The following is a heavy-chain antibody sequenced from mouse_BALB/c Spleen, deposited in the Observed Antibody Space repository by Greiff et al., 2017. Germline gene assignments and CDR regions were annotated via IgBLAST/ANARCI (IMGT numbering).Heavy chain of an antibody. Sequence: EVQLQQSGTVLARPGASVKMSCKASGYSFTSYWMHWVKQRPGQGLEWIGAIYPGNSDTSYNQKFKGKAKLTAVTSASTAYMELSSLTNEDSAVYYCTRWDYDVGFAYWGQGTLVTVSA. CDR3: TRWDYDVGFAY. V-gene: IGHV1-5*01. D-gene: IGHD2-4*01. CDR1: GYSFTSYW. CDR2: IYPGNSDT. J-gene: IGHJ3*01.